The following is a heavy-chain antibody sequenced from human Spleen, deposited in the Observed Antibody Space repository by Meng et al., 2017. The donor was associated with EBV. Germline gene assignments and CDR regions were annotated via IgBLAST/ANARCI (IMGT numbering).Heavy chain of an antibody. CDR3: ALKGVGASNGVYFQR. J-gene: IGHJ1*01. D-gene: IGHD1-26*01. CDR2: IYYSGST. CDR1: GGSISSYY. V-gene: IGHV4-59*01. Sequence: QWQLQGAGPGLGTPSETLSPTCTVSGGSISSYYWSWIRQPPGKGLEWIGNIYYSGSTNYNPSLKSRVTISVDTSKNQFSLKLSSVTAADTAVYYCALKGVGASNGVYFQRWGQGTLVTVSS.